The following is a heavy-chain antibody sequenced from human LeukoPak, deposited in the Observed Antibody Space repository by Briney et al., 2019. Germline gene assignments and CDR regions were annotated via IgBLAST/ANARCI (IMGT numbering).Heavy chain of an antibody. CDR1: GGSISNYY. CDR3: ARDRDYYGSGSSYFDY. Sequence: PSETLSLTCIVSGGSISNYYWSWIRQPPGKGLEWIGYIYCSGSTNYNPSLKSRVTISVDTSKNQFSLKLSSVIAADTAVYYCARDRDYYGSGSSYFDYWGQGTLVTVSS. V-gene: IGHV4-59*01. D-gene: IGHD3-10*01. J-gene: IGHJ4*02. CDR2: IYCSGST.